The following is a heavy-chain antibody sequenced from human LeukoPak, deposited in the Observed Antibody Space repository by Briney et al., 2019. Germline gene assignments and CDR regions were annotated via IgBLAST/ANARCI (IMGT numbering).Heavy chain of an antibody. CDR3: ARERSRYFDY. Sequence: SETLSLTCTVSGGSISSSSYYWSWIRQPAGKGLEWIGRIYTSGSTSYNPSLKSRVTMSVDTSKNQFSLKLSSVTAADTAVYYCARERSRYFDYWDQGTLVTVSS. CDR2: IYTSGST. V-gene: IGHV4-61*02. CDR1: GGSISSSSYY. J-gene: IGHJ4*02.